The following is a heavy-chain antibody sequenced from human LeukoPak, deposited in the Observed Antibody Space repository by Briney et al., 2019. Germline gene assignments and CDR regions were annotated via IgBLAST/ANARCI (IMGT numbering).Heavy chain of an antibody. CDR3: AELSITMIGGV. Sequence: PGGSLRLSCAASGFTFSSYEMNWVRQAPGKGLEWVSYISSSGSTIYYADSVEGRFTISRDNAKDSLYLQMNSLRAEDTAVYYCAELSITMIGGVWGKGTTVTISS. J-gene: IGHJ6*04. CDR1: GFTFSSYE. D-gene: IGHD3-10*02. CDR2: ISSSGSTI. V-gene: IGHV3-48*03.